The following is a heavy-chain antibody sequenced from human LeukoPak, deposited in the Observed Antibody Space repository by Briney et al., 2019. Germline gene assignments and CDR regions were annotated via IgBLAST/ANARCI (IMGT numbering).Heavy chain of an antibody. D-gene: IGHD3-9*01. CDR1: GYTFTSYG. V-gene: IGHV1-18*01. CDR2: ISAYNGNT. CDR3: AREPFYDILTGPEFDY. J-gene: IGHJ4*02. Sequence: ASVKVSCKASGYTFTSYGISWVRQAPGQGLEWMGWISAYNGNTNYAQKLQGRVPMTTDTSTSTAYMELRSLRSDDTAVYYCAREPFYDILTGPEFDYWGQGTLVTVSS.